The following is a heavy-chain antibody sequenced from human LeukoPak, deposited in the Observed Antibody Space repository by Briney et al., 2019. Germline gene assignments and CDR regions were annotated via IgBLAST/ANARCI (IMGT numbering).Heavy chain of an antibody. CDR3: ASNVVYDFWSGYFSDY. D-gene: IGHD3-3*01. CDR2: INPNSGGT. CDR1: GYTFTDCY. V-gene: IGHV1-2*02. J-gene: IGHJ4*02. Sequence: ASVKVSCKASGYTFTDCYIHWVRQAPGQGLQWMGWINPNSGGTNYAQKFQGRVTMTRDTSISTAYMELSRLRSDDTAVYYCASNVVYDFWSGYFSDYWGQGTLVTVSS.